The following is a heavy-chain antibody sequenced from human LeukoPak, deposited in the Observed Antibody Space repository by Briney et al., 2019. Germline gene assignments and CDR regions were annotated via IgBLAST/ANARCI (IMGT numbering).Heavy chain of an antibody. Sequence: LSLTCTVSGASISSGDSYWSWIRQPPGKGLEWVSYISSSGSTTYYADSVKGRFTISRDNAKNSLYLQMNSLRAEDTAVYYCARDSSSWYDAFDMWGQGTMVTVSS. CDR2: ISSSGSTT. CDR1: GASISSGDSY. J-gene: IGHJ3*02. V-gene: IGHV3-11*04. CDR3: ARDSSSWYDAFDM. D-gene: IGHD6-13*01.